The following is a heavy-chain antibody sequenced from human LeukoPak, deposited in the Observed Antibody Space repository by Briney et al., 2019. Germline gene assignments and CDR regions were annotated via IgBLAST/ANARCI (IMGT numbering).Heavy chain of an antibody. CDR1: GYSISSGYY. CDR3: ARVVPAGNWFDP. D-gene: IGHD2-2*01. CDR2: IYHSGST. J-gene: IGHJ5*02. V-gene: IGHV4-38-2*01. Sequence: PSETLSLTXAVSGYSISSGYYWGWIRQPPGKGLEWIGSIYHSGSTYYNPSLKSRVTISVDTSKNQFSLKLSSVTAADTAVYYCARVVPAGNWFDPWGQGTLVTVSS.